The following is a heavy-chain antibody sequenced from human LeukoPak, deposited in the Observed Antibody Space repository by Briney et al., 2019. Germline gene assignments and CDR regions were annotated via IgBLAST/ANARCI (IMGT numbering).Heavy chain of an antibody. CDR3: ARMLTGGTDAFDI. V-gene: IGHV4-34*01. Sequence: SETLSLTCAVYGGSFSGFYWSWIRQPPGRGLEWIGEINHSGSTNYNPSLKSRVTISVDTSKNQFPLKLSSVTAADTAAYYCARMLTGGTDAFDIWGQGTMVTVSS. D-gene: IGHD7-27*01. CDR2: INHSGST. J-gene: IGHJ3*02. CDR1: GGSFSGFY.